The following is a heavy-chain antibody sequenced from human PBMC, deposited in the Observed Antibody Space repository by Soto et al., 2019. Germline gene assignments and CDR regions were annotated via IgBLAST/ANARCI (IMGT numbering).Heavy chain of an antibody. V-gene: IGHV4-59*01. CDR3: ARARKISPVFDY. CDR1: GGSISSYY. D-gene: IGHD3-16*01. Sequence: SETLSLTCTVSGGSISSYYWSWIRQPPGKGLEWIGYIYYSGSTNYNPSLKSRVTISVDTSKNQFSLKLSSVTAADTAVYYCARARKISPVFDYWGQGTLVTVS. CDR2: IYYSGST. J-gene: IGHJ4*02.